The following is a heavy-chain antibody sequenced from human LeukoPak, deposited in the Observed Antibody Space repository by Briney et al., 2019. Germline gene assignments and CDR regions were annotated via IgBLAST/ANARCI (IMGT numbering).Heavy chain of an antibody. CDR3: AKLLRDATISDF. V-gene: IGHV3-11*04. CDR1: GFTFSDYY. J-gene: IGHJ4*01. Sequence: GGSLRLSCAASGFTFSDYYMSWIRQAPGKGLEWLSYICSSNTIYSADSAKGRFTIPRANDKNSLYLKMNSMRAEDTAFYYCAKLLRDATISDFWGHGALVTVSS. CDR2: ICSSNTI. D-gene: IGHD5-24*01.